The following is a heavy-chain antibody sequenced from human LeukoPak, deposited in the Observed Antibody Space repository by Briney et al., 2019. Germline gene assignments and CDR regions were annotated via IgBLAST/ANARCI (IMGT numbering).Heavy chain of an antibody. CDR1: GPPVIRYA. V-gene: IGHV1-69*04. CDR3: SRKPGIAVAVPLRNFDY. J-gene: IGHJ4*02. CDR2: IIPILGIA. Sequence: LVRVSYKASGPPVIRYAISWVPQAAGHGREGMGRIIPILGIANHAQQSQGRVTFTSDKSTSRAYIDLKSPGSEATAVSYCSRKPGIAVAVPLRNFDYWGQGTLVNVSS. D-gene: IGHD6-19*01.